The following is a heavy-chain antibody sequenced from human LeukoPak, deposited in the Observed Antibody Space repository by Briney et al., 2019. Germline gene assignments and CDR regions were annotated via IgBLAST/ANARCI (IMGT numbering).Heavy chain of an antibody. J-gene: IGHJ6*02. CDR3: AREGVAGWGLYGMDV. Sequence: XLXXIGYIYYSGSTYYNPSLQSRVTISVDTSKNQFSLKLSSVTAADTAVYYCAREGVAGWGLYGMDVWGQGTTVTVSS. CDR2: IYYSGST. V-gene: IGHV4-31*02. D-gene: IGHD6-19*01.